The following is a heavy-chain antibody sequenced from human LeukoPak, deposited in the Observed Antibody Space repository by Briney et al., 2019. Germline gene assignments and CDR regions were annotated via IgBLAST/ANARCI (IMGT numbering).Heavy chain of an antibody. V-gene: IGHV4-59*08. Sequence: PSETLSLTCTVSGGSISSYYWSWIRQPPGKGLEWIGYIYYSGSTNYNPSLKSRVTISVDTSKNQFSLKLSSVTAADTAVYYCARASSAYGYCSSTSCYRRSGWWFDPWGQGTLVTVSS. CDR1: GGSISSYY. J-gene: IGHJ5*02. D-gene: IGHD2-2*01. CDR3: ARASSAYGYCSSTSCYRRSGWWFDP. CDR2: IYYSGST.